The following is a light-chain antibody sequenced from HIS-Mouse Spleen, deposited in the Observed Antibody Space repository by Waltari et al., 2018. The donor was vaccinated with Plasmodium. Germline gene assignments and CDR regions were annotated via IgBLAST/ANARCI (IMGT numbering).Light chain of an antibody. Sequence: EIVLTQSPATLSLSPGERATLSCRASQSVSSYLAWYQKKPGQAPRLLISDASNRATGIPARFSGSGSGTDFTLTISSLEPEDFAVYYCQQRSNWPRVLTFGGGTKVEIK. V-gene: IGKV3-11*01. CDR3: QQRSNWPRVLT. J-gene: IGKJ4*01. CDR2: DAS. CDR1: QSVSSY.